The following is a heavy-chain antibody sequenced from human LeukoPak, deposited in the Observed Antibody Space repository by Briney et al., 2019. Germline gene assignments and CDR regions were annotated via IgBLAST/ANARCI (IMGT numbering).Heavy chain of an antibody. CDR1: GGSISSSSYY. CDR2: IYSGGST. CDR3: ARETSNWGIDY. Sequence: ETLSLTCTVSGGSISSSSYYMSWVRQAPGKGLEWVSVIYSGGSTYYADSVKGRFTISRDNSKNTLYLQMNSLRAEDTAVYYCARETSNWGIDYWGQGTLVTVSS. D-gene: IGHD7-27*01. V-gene: IGHV3-53*01. J-gene: IGHJ4*02.